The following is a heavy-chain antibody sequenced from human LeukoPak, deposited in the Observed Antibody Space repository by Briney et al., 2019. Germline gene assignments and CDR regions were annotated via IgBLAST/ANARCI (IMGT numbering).Heavy chain of an antibody. CDR3: AKGLKTAVGPYMGYHYYMDV. J-gene: IGHJ6*03. Sequence: GGSLRLSCAASGFTFSKYAMSWVRQAPGKGLEWVSTVNDRGTGTYYADSVKGRFTISRDNSKNTLCREMISLRAEDTALYYCAKGLKTAVGPYMGYHYYMDVWGKGTPVTVSS. CDR2: VNDRGTGT. CDR1: GFTFSKYA. V-gene: IGHV3-23*01. D-gene: IGHD5-18*01.